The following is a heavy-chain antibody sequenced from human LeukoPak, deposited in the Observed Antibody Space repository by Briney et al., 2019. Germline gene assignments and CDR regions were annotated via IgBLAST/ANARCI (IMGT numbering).Heavy chain of an antibody. CDR1: GGSISGTSFY. J-gene: IGHJ4*02. D-gene: IGHD2-21*01. V-gene: IGHV4-39*07. CDR3: ARGIGKIGPQTPPRIYYFDC. Sequence: SSETLSLTCTVSGGSISGTSFYWGWIRQPPGKGLEWVGEISHSGGTNYNPSLKSRVSIPEDTSKNQFSLILSSVSAADTAVYYCARGIGKIGPQTPPRIYYFDCWGRGTLVTVSS. CDR2: ISHSGGT.